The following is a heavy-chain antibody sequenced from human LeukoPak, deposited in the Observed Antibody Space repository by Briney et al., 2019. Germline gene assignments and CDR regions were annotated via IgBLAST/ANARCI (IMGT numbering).Heavy chain of an antibody. CDR3: AKIRGAFWSGYYPLDY. Sequence: GGSLRLSCAASGFTFSNYGMHWVRQAPGKGLEWVAFVRYDETTKFYADSVKGRFTISRDNSKTTLYLQMNSLRAEDTAVYYCAKIRGAFWSGYYPLDYWGQGTLVTVSS. CDR2: VRYDETTK. J-gene: IGHJ4*02. V-gene: IGHV3-30*02. D-gene: IGHD3-3*01. CDR1: GFTFSNYG.